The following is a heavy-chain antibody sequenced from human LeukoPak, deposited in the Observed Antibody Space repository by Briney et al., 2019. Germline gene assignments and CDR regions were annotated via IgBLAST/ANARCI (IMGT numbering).Heavy chain of an antibody. CDR2: IIPIFGTA. CDR3: ASRPGSIYWSWGRCYSAWFQP. Sequence: GSSVKVSCKASGGTFSSYAISWVRQAPGQGLEWMRGIIPIFGTANYAQKFQGRVTITTDESTSTAYMELSSLRSEDTAVYYCASRPGSIYWSWGRCYSAWFQPWGQGTLVTVSS. CDR1: GGTFSSYA. J-gene: IGHJ5*02. D-gene: IGHD2-15*01. V-gene: IGHV1-69*05.